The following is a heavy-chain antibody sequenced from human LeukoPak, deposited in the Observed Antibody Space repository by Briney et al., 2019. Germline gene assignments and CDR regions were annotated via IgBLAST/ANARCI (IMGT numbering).Heavy chain of an antibody. CDR3: ASGGAYCSSTSCYAFDY. J-gene: IGHJ4*02. CDR2: IYYSGST. V-gene: IGHV4-31*03. CDR1: GGSISSGGYY. Sequence: SQTLSLTCTVSGGSISSGGYYWSWIRQHPGKGLEWIGYIYYSGSTYYNPSLKSRVTISVDTPKNQFSLKLSSVTAADTAVYYCASGGAYCSSTSCYAFDYWGQGTLVTVSS. D-gene: IGHD2-2*01.